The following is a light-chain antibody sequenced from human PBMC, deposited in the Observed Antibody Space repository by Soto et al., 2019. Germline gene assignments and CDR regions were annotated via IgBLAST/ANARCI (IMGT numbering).Light chain of an antibody. J-gene: IGLJ2*01. Sequence: NFMLTQPHSVSESPGKTVTISCTRSSGSIASNYVQWYQQRPGSAPTTVIYEDNQRPSGVPDRFSGSIESSSNSASLTISGLKTEDEADYYCQSYDSNNHVVFGGGTQLTVL. CDR3: QSYDSNNHVV. V-gene: IGLV6-57*04. CDR1: SGSIASNY. CDR2: EDN.